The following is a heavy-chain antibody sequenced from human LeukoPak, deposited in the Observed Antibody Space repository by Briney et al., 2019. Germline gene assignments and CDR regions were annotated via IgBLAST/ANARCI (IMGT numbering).Heavy chain of an antibody. D-gene: IGHD3-10*01. V-gene: IGHV3-30*18. CDR3: AKAGNVLLWFRPYPYFDY. Sequence: PGRSLRLSCAASGFTFSSYGMHWVRQAPGKGLEWVAVISYDGSNKYYADSVKGRFTISRDNSKNTLYLQMNCLRAEDTAVYYCAKAGNVLLWFRPYPYFDYWGQGTLVTVSS. CDR2: ISYDGSNK. CDR1: GFTFSSYG. J-gene: IGHJ4*02.